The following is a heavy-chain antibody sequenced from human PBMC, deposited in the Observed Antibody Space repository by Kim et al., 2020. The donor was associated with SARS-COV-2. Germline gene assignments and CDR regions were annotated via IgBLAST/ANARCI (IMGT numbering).Heavy chain of an antibody. Sequence: GESLKISCKGSGYSFTSYWIGWVRQMPGKGLEWMGIIYPGDSDTRYSPSFQGQVTISADKSISTAYLQWSSLKASDTAMYYCARVGYSSSWHGGYGMDVWGQGTTVTVSS. CDR2: IYPGDSDT. CDR1: GYSFTSYW. J-gene: IGHJ6*02. V-gene: IGHV5-51*01. CDR3: ARVGYSSSWHGGYGMDV. D-gene: IGHD6-13*01.